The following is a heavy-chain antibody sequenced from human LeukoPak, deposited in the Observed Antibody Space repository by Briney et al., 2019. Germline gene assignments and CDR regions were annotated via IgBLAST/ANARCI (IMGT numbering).Heavy chain of an antibody. Sequence: GGSLRLSCAASEFVFSDYYMSWIRQAPGKGLEWVSYISDSGSTIYYADSVKGRFTISRDNVKDSLYLQMNGLRAEDTAVYYCAREMEGDYGSGTFFDLWGQGNMVTVSS. D-gene: IGHD3-10*01. J-gene: IGHJ4*02. CDR1: EFVFSDYY. CDR2: ISDSGSTI. V-gene: IGHV3-11*01. CDR3: AREMEGDYGSGTFFDL.